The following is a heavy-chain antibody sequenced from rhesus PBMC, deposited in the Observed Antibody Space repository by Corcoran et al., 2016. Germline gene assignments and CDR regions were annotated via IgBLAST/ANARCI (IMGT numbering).Heavy chain of an antibody. CDR1: GGSISNGYNY. Sequence: QVQLQESGPGLVKPSEPLSLSCAVSGGSISNGYNYWTWIRQPPGKGLEWIGYITHSGNTSYNPSLKSRVTISRDTSKNQFSLELRSVTAADTAVYYCARVSRQSFDYWGQGVLVTVSS. J-gene: IGHJ4*01. CDR2: ITHSGNT. CDR3: ARVSRQSFDY. D-gene: IGHD6-25*01. V-gene: IGHV4-122*02.